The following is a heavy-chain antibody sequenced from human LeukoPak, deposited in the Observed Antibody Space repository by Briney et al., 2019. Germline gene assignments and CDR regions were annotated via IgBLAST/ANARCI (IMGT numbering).Heavy chain of an antibody. Sequence: GGSLRLSCAASGFTFSSYGMHWVRQAPGKGLEWVAFIRYNGSNKYYADSVKGRFTISRDNSKNTLYLQMNSLRAEDTAVYYCAKEYGGSYYYYYYMDVWGKGTTVTVSS. CDR2: IRYNGSNK. J-gene: IGHJ6*03. CDR3: AKEYGGSYYYYYYMDV. CDR1: GFTFSSYG. V-gene: IGHV3-30*02. D-gene: IGHD1-26*01.